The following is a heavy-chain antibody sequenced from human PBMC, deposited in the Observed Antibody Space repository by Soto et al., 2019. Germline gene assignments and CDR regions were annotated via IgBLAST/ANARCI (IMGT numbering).Heavy chain of an antibody. J-gene: IGHJ3*02. Sequence: PSETLSLTCAVSGGSISSSNWWSWVRQPPGKGLEWIGEIYHSGSTNYNPSLKSRVTISVDKSKNQFSLKLSSVTAADTAVYYCARGQYYYDSSGYHRDAFDIWGQGTMVTVSS. CDR3: ARGQYYYDSSGYHRDAFDI. D-gene: IGHD3-22*01. CDR1: GGSISSSNW. V-gene: IGHV4-4*02. CDR2: IYHSGST.